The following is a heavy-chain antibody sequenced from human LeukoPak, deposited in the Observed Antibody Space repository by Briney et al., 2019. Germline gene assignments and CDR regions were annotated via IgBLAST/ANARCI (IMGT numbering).Heavy chain of an antibody. Sequence: SETLSLTCTVSGGSISSYYWSWIRQPPGKGLEWIGYIYYSGSTNYNPSLKSRVTISVDTSKNQFSLKLSSVTAADTAVYYCARGSQYDFWSGYPYYYYYYMDVWSKGTTVTVSS. CDR1: GGSISSYY. J-gene: IGHJ6*03. CDR2: IYYSGST. D-gene: IGHD3-3*01. V-gene: IGHV4-59*01. CDR3: ARGSQYDFWSGYPYYYYYYMDV.